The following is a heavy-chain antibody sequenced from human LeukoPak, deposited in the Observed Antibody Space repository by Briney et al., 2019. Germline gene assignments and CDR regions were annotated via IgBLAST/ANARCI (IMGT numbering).Heavy chain of an antibody. J-gene: IGHJ3*02. CDR2: ISYGGSNI. V-gene: IGHV3-30*03. CDR3: ARDEVVGITMIVDSGGAFDI. CDR1: GFTFSNYD. D-gene: IGHD3-22*01. Sequence: PGGSLRLSCAASGFTFSNYDMHWVRQAPGKGLEWVAVISYGGSNIYYADSVKGRFTISRDNSKNTLYLQMNSLRAEDTAVYYCARDEVVGITMIVDSGGAFDIWGQGTMVTVSS.